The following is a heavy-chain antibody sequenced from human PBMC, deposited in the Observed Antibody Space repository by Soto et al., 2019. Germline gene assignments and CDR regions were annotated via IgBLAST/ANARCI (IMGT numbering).Heavy chain of an antibody. J-gene: IGHJ6*02. CDR3: ARSKRMDV. CDR2: VYYSGST. Sequence: TVSGGSIENYYWSWIRQPPGRGLEWIGCVYYSGSTNYNPSLESRVTISVDMSKNQFSLKLTSVTAADTAVYYCARSKRMDVWGQGTTVTVSS. V-gene: IGHV4-59*01. CDR1: GGSIENYY.